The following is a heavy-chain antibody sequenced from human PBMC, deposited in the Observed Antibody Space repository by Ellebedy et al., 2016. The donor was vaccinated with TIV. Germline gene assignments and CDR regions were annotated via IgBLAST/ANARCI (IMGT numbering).Heavy chain of an antibody. CDR2: ITSSSNII. V-gene: IGHV3-48*04. CDR3: ASTVVVIAARDY. J-gene: IGHJ4*02. Sequence: GESLKISCAASGFSFSDYSMNWFRQAPGKGLEWVSYITSSSNIIYYADSVRGRFPISRDNSKNSLYLPMNSLRAEDTALYYCASTVVVIAARDYWGQGTLVTVSS. D-gene: IGHD2-15*01. CDR1: GFSFSDYS.